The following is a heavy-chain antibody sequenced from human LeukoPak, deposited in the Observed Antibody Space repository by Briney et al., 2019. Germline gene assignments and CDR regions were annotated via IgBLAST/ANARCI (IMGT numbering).Heavy chain of an antibody. CDR1: GFTFSSYR. CDR2: IWYDGSNK. J-gene: IGHJ4*02. CDR3: ARRQQLAYYFDY. Sequence: GGSLRLSCAASGFTFSSYRMNWVRQAPGKGLEWVTVIWYDGSNKYYADSVKGRFTISRDNSKNTLYLQMNSLRAEDTAVYYCARRQQLAYYFDYWGQGTLVTVSS. D-gene: IGHD6-13*01. V-gene: IGHV3-33*08.